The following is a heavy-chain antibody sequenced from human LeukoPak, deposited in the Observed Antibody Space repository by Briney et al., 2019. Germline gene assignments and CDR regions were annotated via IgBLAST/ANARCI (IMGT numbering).Heavy chain of an antibody. Sequence: GRSLRLSCAASGFIFSSYGMHWVRQASGKGLEWVAVISFDGIDKYYADSVKGRFTISRDNSKNTLYLQMNGLRAEDTAVYYCAKAGHYYDTSGYYLVDWGQGTLVTVSS. CDR2: ISFDGIDK. CDR1: GFIFSSYG. CDR3: AKAGHYYDTSGYYLVD. D-gene: IGHD3-22*01. J-gene: IGHJ4*02. V-gene: IGHV3-30*18.